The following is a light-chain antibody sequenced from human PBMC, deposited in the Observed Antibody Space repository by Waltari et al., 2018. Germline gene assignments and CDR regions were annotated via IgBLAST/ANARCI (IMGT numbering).Light chain of an antibody. CDR1: QLGDKY. CDR2: QDT. J-gene: IGLJ2*01. V-gene: IGLV3-1*01. CDR3: QAWDGSTVV. Sequence: SYELTQPPSVSVSPGQTASITCSGDQLGDKYACWYQQKPGQSPVLVIYQDTKRPSGIPERFSGSNSGNTATLTISGTQAMDEADYYCQAWDGSTVVFGGGTKLTVL.